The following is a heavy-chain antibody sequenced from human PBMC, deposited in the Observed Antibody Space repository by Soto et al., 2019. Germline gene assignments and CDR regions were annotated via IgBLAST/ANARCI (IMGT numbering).Heavy chain of an antibody. CDR1: GGSISSGGYY. D-gene: IGHD3-16*02. CDR3: ARVIRLLASNPPLRLGELSYAFDI. Sequence: SETLSLTCTASGGSISSGGYYWSWIRQHPGKGLEWNGYFYYSGSTYYNPSLKSRVTISVDTSKNQFSLKLSSVTAADTAVYYCARVIRLLASNPPLRLGELSYAFDIWGQGTMVTVSS. V-gene: IGHV4-31*03. J-gene: IGHJ3*02. CDR2: FYYSGST.